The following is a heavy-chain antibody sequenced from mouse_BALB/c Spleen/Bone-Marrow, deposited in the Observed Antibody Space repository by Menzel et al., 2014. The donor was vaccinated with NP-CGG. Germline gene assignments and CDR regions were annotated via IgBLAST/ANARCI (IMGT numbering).Heavy chain of an antibody. J-gene: IGHJ2*01. CDR1: GFSLTTYG. Sequence: QVQLQQSGPGLVAPSQSLSITCTVFGFSLTTYGAHWVRQPPGKGLEWLGVIWAGGSTNYTSALMSRLSISKDNSKSQVFLKMNSLQTDDTAMYYCARGVRHFDYWGQGTTLTVSS. CDR2: IWAGGST. V-gene: IGHV2-9*02. CDR3: ARGVRHFDY.